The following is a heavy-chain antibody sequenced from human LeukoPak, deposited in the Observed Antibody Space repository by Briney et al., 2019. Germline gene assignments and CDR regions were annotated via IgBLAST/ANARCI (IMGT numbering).Heavy chain of an antibody. Sequence: PSETLSLTCTVSGGSISCSSYYWGWIRQPPGKGLEWIGNLDYSGGTYYNPSLKSRVTISVDTSKNQISLKLSSVTAADTAVYYCVSGGFSRSPCDYWGQGTLVTVSS. CDR2: LDYSGGT. D-gene: IGHD6-13*01. V-gene: IGHV4-39*07. CDR1: GGSISCSSYY. CDR3: VSGGFSRSPCDY. J-gene: IGHJ4*02.